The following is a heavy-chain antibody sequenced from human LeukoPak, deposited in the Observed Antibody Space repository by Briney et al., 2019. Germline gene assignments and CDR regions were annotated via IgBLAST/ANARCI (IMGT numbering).Heavy chain of an antibody. CDR2: ISWNSGSI. V-gene: IGHV3-9*01. J-gene: IGHJ5*02. CDR1: GFTFDDYA. Sequence: GGSLRLSCAASGFTFDDYAMHWVRQAPGKGLEWVSGISWNSGSINYADPVKGRFTISRDNAKNSLYLQMNSLRAEDTAVYYCARNNGYSSSWYEKNWFDPWGQGTLVTVSS. D-gene: IGHD6-13*01. CDR3: ARNNGYSSSWYEKNWFDP.